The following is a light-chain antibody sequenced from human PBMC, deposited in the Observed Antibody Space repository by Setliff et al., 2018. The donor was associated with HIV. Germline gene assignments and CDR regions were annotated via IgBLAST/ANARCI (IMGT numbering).Light chain of an antibody. CDR1: SSNIGSNT. V-gene: IGLV1-44*01. J-gene: IGLJ2*01. CDR3: ATWDGTLKGVI. CDR2: SDN. Sequence: QSVLTQPPSASGTPGQRVAISCSGSSSNIGSNTVNWYQQLPGTAPKLLIYSDNQRPSGVPDRFSGSKSGTSALLAISGLQSEDEGDYYCATWDGTLKGVIFGGGTKVTVL.